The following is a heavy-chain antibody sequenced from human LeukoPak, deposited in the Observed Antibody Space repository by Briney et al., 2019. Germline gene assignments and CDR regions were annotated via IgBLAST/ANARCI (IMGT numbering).Heavy chain of an antibody. Sequence: GGSLRLSCAASGFIFSSYCLMWVRQAPGKGLEWVATINEDENEKFYVDSVKGRFTISRDNSKNTLYLQMNSLRAEDTAIYYCAKNGDRGAYCSGGSCYPYYYYYMDVWGKGTTVTISS. CDR1: GFIFSSYC. CDR3: AKNGDRGAYCSGGSCYPYYYYYMDV. D-gene: IGHD2-15*01. J-gene: IGHJ6*03. V-gene: IGHV3-7*03. CDR2: INEDENEK.